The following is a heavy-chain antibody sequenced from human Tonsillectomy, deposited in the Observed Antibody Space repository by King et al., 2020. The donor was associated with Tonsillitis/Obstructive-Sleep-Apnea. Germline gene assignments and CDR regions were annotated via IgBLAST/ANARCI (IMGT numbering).Heavy chain of an antibody. Sequence: VQLVESGGGLVKPGGSLRLSCAASGFTFSDYYMSWIRQAPGKGLEWVSYISISGSYTNYADSVKGRFTISRDNAKNSLSLQMNSLRAEDTAVYFCARVQAVPPAMRPSWFDHWGQGTLVTVSS. D-gene: IGHD2-2*01. CDR1: GFTFSDYY. CDR2: ISISGSYT. V-gene: IGHV3-11*05. CDR3: ARVQAVPPAMRPSWFDH. J-gene: IGHJ5*02.